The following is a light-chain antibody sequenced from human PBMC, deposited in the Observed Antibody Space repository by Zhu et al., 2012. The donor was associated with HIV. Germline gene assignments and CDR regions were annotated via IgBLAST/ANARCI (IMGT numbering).Light chain of an antibody. J-gene: IGKJ4*01. CDR1: QSVRSS. Sequence: EIVMTQSPATLSVSPGERATLSCRASQSVRSSLAWYQQKPGQAPRVLIYAASARATGIPARFSGSGSGSEFTLTISSLQSEDFAVYYCQQYNNWPLTFGGGTKVEIK. V-gene: IGKV3-15*01. CDR3: QQYNNWPLT. CDR2: AAS.